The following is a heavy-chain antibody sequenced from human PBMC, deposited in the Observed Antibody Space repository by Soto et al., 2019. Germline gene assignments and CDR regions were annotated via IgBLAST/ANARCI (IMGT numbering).Heavy chain of an antibody. Sequence: SETLSLTCTVSGGSSSSYYWSWIRQPPGKGLEWIGYIYYSGSTNYNPSLKSRVTISVDTSKNQFSLKLSSVTAADTAVYYCARDGRYCSGGSCYNPYSYYYMDVWGKGTTVTVSS. CDR2: IYYSGST. CDR3: ARDGRYCSGGSCYNPYSYYYMDV. V-gene: IGHV4-59*01. CDR1: GGSSSSYY. J-gene: IGHJ6*03. D-gene: IGHD2-15*01.